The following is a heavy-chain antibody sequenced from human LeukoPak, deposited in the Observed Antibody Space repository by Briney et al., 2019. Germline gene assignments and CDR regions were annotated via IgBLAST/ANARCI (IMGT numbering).Heavy chain of an antibody. D-gene: IGHD3-22*01. CDR1: GFTFSSYS. Sequence: GGSLRLSCAASGFTFSSYSMNWVRQAPGKGLEWVSYISSSSSTIYYADSVKGRFTTSRDNAKNSLYLQMNSLRAEDTAVYYCARGIQYYYDSSEGFDPWGQGTLVTVSS. CDR2: ISSSSSTI. J-gene: IGHJ5*02. CDR3: ARGIQYYYDSSEGFDP. V-gene: IGHV3-48*01.